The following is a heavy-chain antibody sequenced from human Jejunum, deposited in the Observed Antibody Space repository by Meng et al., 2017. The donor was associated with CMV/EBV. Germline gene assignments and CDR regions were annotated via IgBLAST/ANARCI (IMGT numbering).Heavy chain of an antibody. J-gene: IGHJ6*02. V-gene: IGHV3-69-1*01. CDR3: VRDPVVSGLDV. CDR1: GFTFGDYA. CDR2: IGTGSTK. Sequence: CKTSGFTFGDYAMTWVRQAPGKGLEWVAYIGTGSTKYYADSLEGRFTVSRDDAKNSLYLQMNSLRGEDTAVYFCVRDPVVSGLDVWGQGTTVTVSS. D-gene: IGHD5/OR15-5a*01.